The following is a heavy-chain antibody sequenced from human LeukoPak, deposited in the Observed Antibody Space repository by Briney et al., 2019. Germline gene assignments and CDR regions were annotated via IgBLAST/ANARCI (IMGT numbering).Heavy chain of an antibody. Sequence: SVKVSCKASGGTFSSYAISWVRQAPGHGLEWMGGIIPIFGTANYAQKFQGRVTITADESTCTAYMELSSLRSEDTAVYYCARDQKDRSGWYSNYYYYMDVWGKGTTVTVS. V-gene: IGHV1-69*01. CDR2: IIPIFGTA. J-gene: IGHJ6*03. CDR3: ARDQKDRSGWYSNYYYYMDV. D-gene: IGHD6-19*01. CDR1: GGTFSSYA.